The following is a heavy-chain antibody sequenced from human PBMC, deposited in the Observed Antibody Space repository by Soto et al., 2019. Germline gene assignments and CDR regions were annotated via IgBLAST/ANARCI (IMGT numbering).Heavy chain of an antibody. CDR1: GGSISIYY. V-gene: IGHV4-59*01. Sequence: PSETLSLACTVSGGSISIYYWSWIRQPPGKGLEWIGYIYYSGSTNYNPSLKSRVTISVDTSKNQFSLKLSSVTAADTAVYYCARGHYDSPVRFAPWGQGTLVTVSS. CDR2: IYYSGST. CDR3: ARGHYDSPVRFAP. D-gene: IGHD3-22*01. J-gene: IGHJ5*02.